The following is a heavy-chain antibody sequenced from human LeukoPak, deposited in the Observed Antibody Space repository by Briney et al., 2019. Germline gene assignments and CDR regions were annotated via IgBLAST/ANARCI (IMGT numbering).Heavy chain of an antibody. CDR1: GGTFSSYA. V-gene: IGHV1-69*06. J-gene: IGHJ4*02. CDR3: ARYGGNYNEYHDY. D-gene: IGHD4-23*01. CDR2: IIPIFGTA. Sequence: SVKVSCKASGGTFSSYAISWVRQAPGQGLEWMGGIIPIFGTANYAQKFQGRVTITADKSTSTAYMELSSLRSEDTAVYYCARYGGNYNEYHDYWGQGTLVTVSS.